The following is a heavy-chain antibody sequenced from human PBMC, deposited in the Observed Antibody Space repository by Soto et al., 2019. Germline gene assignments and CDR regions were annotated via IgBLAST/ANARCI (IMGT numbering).Heavy chain of an antibody. D-gene: IGHD1-1*01. J-gene: IGHJ4*01. V-gene: IGHV3-30-3*01. Sequence: QVQLVESGGGVVQPGRSLRLSCAASGFTFSSYSMQWVRQAPDKGLEWVAVISYDGYNKYYVDSVKGRFTISRDNSKNTLYLQMNSLRAEDTAMYYCARDFTGTGTFDYWGHGTLVTVSS. CDR2: ISYDGYNK. CDR1: GFTFSSYS. CDR3: ARDFTGTGTFDY.